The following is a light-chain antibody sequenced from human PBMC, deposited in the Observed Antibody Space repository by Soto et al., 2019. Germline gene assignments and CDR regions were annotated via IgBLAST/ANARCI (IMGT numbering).Light chain of an antibody. V-gene: IGKV3-11*01. J-gene: IGKJ4*01. CDR3: QQRSTGPPLS. CDR1: QSVDNY. CDR2: DAS. Sequence: EIVLTQSPDTLSLSPGERATLSCRASQSVDNYLAWYQRRPGQAPRLLIYDASNRASGIPARFSGSGSGTDFTLTISSLEPEDFAVYYCQQRSTGPPLSFGVGTKVEIK.